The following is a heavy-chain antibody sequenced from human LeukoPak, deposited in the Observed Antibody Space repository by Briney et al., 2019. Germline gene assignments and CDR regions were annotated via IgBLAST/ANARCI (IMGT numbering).Heavy chain of an antibody. CDR3: ARALPETYYYYYYMDV. Sequence: SETLSLTCTVSGGSISSYYWSWIRQPPGKGLEWIGYIYYSGSTNYNPSPKSRATISVDTSKNQFFLKLSSVTAADTAVYYCARALPETYYYYYYMDVWGKGTTVTVSS. V-gene: IGHV4-59*01. CDR2: IYYSGST. J-gene: IGHJ6*03. CDR1: GGSISSYY.